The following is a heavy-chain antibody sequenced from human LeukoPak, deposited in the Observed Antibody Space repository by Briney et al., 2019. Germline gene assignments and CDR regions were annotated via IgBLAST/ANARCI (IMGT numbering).Heavy chain of an antibody. J-gene: IGHJ3*02. CDR1: GGSISSYY. Sequence: SETLSLTCTVSGGSISSYYWSWIRQPPGKGLGWIGHIYTSGSTNYNPSLKSRVTISVDTSKNQFSLKLSSVTAADTAVYYCARSTYYDFWRRAFDIWGQGTMVTVSS. D-gene: IGHD3-3*01. V-gene: IGHV4-4*09. CDR3: ARSTYYDFWRRAFDI. CDR2: IYTSGST.